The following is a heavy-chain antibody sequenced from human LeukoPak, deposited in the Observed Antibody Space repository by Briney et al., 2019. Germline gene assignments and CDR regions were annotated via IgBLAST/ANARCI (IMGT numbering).Heavy chain of an antibody. J-gene: IGHJ5*02. V-gene: IGHV3-48*03. CDR3: ARLRSKYWFDP. Sequence: GGSLRLSCAASGFTFSSYEMNWVRQAPGKGLEWVSFITSSGNTMYYADSVKGRFTISRDNARDSLYLQMNSLRADDTAVYYCARLRSKYWFDPWGQGTLVTVSS. CDR2: ITSSGNTM. D-gene: IGHD4-11*01. CDR1: GFTFSSYE.